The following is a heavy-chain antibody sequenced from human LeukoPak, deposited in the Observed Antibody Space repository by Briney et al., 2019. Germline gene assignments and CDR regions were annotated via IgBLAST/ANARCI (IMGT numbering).Heavy chain of an antibody. D-gene: IGHD6-13*01. CDR3: AKLARDGYSSSWIDY. J-gene: IGHJ4*02. CDR1: GFTFSSYS. Sequence: GGSLRLSCAASGFTFSSYSMNWVRQAPGKGLEWVSSISSSSSYIYYADSVKGRFTISRDNAKNSLYLQMNSLRAEDTAVYYCAKLARDGYSSSWIDYWGQGTLVTVSS. CDR2: ISSSSSYI. V-gene: IGHV3-21*01.